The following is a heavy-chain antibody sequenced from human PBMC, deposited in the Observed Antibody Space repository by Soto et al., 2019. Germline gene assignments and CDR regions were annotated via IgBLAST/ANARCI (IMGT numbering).Heavy chain of an antibody. J-gene: IGHJ4*02. CDR2: IYHSGST. CDR3: ASMAHTRHYDY. V-gene: IGHV4-4*02. CDR1: GGSISSSNL. Sequence: PWETLSLTCAVSGGSISSSNLWSLVRQPPGKGLEWIGEIYHSGSTNYNPSLKSRVTISVDKSKNQFSLKLSSVTAADTAVYYCASMAHTRHYDYWGQGTLVAVSS.